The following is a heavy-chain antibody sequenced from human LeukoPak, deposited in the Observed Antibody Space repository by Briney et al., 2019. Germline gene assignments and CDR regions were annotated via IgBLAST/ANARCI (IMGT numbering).Heavy chain of an antibody. V-gene: IGHV4-34*01. D-gene: IGHD6-6*01. CDR3: ARVTSCDEAGSSFLDY. CDR1: GGSISAYY. CDR2: INHSGST. J-gene: IGHJ4*02. Sequence: SETLSLTCTVSGGSISAYYWSWIRQPPGKGLEWIGEINHSGSTNYNPSLKSRVTISVDTSKNQFSLKLSSVTAADTAVYYCARVTSCDEAGSSFLDYWGQGTLVTVSS.